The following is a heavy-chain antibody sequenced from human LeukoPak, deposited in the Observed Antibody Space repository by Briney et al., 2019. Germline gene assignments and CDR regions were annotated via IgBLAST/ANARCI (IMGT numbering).Heavy chain of an antibody. CDR3: AVGVVAGRAFDI. J-gene: IGHJ3*02. Sequence: GASVKVSCKASGYTFTSYAMHWVRQAPGQRLEWMGWINAGNGNTKYSQKFQGRVTITRDTSASTAYMELSSLRSEDTAVYYCAVGVVAGRAFDIWGQGTMVTVSS. D-gene: IGHD6-19*01. V-gene: IGHV1-3*01. CDR1: GYTFTSYA. CDR2: INAGNGNT.